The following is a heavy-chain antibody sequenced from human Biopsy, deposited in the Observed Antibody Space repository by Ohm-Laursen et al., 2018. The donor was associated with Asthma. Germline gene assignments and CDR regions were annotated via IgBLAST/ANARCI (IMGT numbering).Heavy chain of an antibody. CDR2: ISSLSRYK. Sequence: SLRLSCAASGFDFSDYTMNWVRQAPGKGLEWVPSISSLSRYKYYSDSLGGRVTISRDNAKSSLHLQMSSLRAEDTAVYFCARDFTIGSGSPFHFWGPGTLVTVSS. CDR1: GFDFSDYT. CDR3: ARDFTIGSGSPFHF. V-gene: IGHV3-21*01. D-gene: IGHD3-10*01. J-gene: IGHJ4*01.